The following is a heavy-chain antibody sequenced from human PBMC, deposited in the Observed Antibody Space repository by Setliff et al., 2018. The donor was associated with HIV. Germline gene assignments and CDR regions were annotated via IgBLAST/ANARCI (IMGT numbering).Heavy chain of an antibody. Sequence: RASVKVSCKVSGYTLTELSMHWVRQAPGKGLEWMGGFDPEDGETIYAQKFQGRVTMTEDTSTDTAYMELSSLRSEDTAVYYCATDKHYYGSGSYYALDYWGQGTLVTVSS. V-gene: IGHV1-24*01. D-gene: IGHD3-10*01. CDR3: ATDKHYYGSGSYYALDY. CDR1: GYTLTELS. CDR2: FDPEDGET. J-gene: IGHJ4*02.